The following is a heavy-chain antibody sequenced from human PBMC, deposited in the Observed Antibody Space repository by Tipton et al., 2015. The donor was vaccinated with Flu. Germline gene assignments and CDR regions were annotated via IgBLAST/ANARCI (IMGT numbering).Heavy chain of an antibody. Sequence: SLRLSCAASGLTFSNYGFHWVRQAPGKGLEWVAVISYDGREKFYADFVKGRFSISRDNSKNTLFLEMNSLRVKDTAVYYCAKDLGFGLVDAPYISGLDVWGQGTTVTVSS. CDR2: ISYDGREK. D-gene: IGHD3-10*01. CDR1: GLTFSNYG. V-gene: IGHV3-30*18. J-gene: IGHJ6*02. CDR3: AKDLGFGLVDAPYISGLDV.